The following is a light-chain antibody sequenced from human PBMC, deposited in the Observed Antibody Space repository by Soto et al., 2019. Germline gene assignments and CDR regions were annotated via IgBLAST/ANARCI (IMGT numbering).Light chain of an antibody. Sequence: AEGRDRVTITCRASQSITTYLNWYQQKPGKAPNLLIYTTSNLESGVPSRFSGSGSGTDFTLTINSLQPEDFATYFCQQSYSRPRTFGQGTKVDIK. V-gene: IGKV1-39*01. CDR2: TTS. J-gene: IGKJ1*01. CDR3: QQSYSRPRT. CDR1: QSITTY.